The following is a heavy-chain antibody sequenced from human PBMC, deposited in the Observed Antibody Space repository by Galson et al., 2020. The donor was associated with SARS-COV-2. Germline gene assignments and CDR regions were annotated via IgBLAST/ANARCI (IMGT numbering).Heavy chain of an antibody. J-gene: IGHJ4*02. D-gene: IGHD3-10*01. CDR3: ASFYLGSASYYPFDY. Sequence: SETLSLTCTVSGGSITSGDYYWSWIRQSPGKGLEWIGYIYYSGSPYSNPSLKSRVTISLQTSKNQFSLKMNSVTAADTAVYYCASFYLGSASYYPFDYWGPGTLVTVSS. CDR2: IYYSGSP. CDR1: GGSITSGDYY. V-gene: IGHV4-30-4*01.